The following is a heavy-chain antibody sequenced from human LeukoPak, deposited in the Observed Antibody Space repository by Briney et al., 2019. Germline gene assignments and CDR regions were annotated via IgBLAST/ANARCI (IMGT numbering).Heavy chain of an antibody. Sequence: GGSLRLSCVASGFTFSKYWLHWVRQAPGKGLVWVSRINPDDKSTSYADSVKGRFTISRDDAKKTLYLQMNSLRAEDTAVYYCLTIVERVASDIWGQGTMVTVSS. D-gene: IGHD1-1*01. V-gene: IGHV3-74*01. J-gene: IGHJ3*02. CDR3: LTIVERVASDI. CDR1: GFTFSKYW. CDR2: INPDDKST.